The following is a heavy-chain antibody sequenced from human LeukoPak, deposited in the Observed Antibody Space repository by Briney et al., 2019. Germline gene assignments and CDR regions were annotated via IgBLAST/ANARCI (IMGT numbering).Heavy chain of an antibody. V-gene: IGHV4-61*05. CDR3: ARTYYYGSGRYFDY. D-gene: IGHD3-10*01. CDR1: GGSISSSSYY. Sequence: SETLSLTCTVSGGSISSSSYYWGWIRQPPGKGLEWIGYIYHSGSTNYNPSLKSRFTISLDTSKNQFSLKLSSVTAADTAVYYCARTYYYGSGRYFDYWGQGTLVTVSS. J-gene: IGHJ4*02. CDR2: IYHSGST.